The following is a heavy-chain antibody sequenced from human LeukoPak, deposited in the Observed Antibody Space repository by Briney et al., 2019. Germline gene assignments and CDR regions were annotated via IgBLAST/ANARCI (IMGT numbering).Heavy chain of an antibody. CDR3: ARDKYPYYYYYMDV. CDR1: GGSFSGYY. D-gene: IGHD2-2*01. CDR2: IKQDGSEK. Sequence: ETLSLTCAVYGGSFSGYYWSWVRQAPGKGLEWVANIKQDGSEKYYVDSVKGRFTISRDNAKNSLYLQMNSLRAEDTAVYYCARDKYPYYYYYMDVWGKGTTVTVSS. J-gene: IGHJ6*03. V-gene: IGHV3-7*01.